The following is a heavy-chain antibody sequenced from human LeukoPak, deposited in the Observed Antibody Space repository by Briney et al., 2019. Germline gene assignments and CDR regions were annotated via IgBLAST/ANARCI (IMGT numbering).Heavy chain of an antibody. CDR3: ATYTQNFGAPGTDY. V-gene: IGHV3-7*01. D-gene: IGHD3-10*01. J-gene: IGHJ4*02. Sequence: GGSLRLSCTVSGFTFSNYWMRWVRQAPGKGLEWVASIDKNGREKRYLDSVEGRSTISRDNAANSVYLQMTSLGAEDTAVYYCATYTQNFGAPGTDYWGQGTLVTVSS. CDR2: IDKNGREK. CDR1: GFTFSNYW.